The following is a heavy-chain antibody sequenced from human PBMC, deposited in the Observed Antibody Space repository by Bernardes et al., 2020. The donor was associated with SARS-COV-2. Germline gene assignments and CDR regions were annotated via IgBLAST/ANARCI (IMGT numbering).Heavy chain of an antibody. CDR2: IYTSGST. CDR1: GGSISSYY. J-gene: IGHJ5*02. CDR3: ARDSGGGGYCSGGSCYWFDP. V-gene: IGHV4-4*07. D-gene: IGHD2-15*01. Sequence: SETLSLTCTVSGGSISSYYWSWIRQPAGKGLEWIGRIYTSGSTNYNPSLKSRVTMSVDTSKNQFSLKLSSVTAADTAVYYCARDSGGGGYCSGGSCYWFDPWGQGTLVTVSS.